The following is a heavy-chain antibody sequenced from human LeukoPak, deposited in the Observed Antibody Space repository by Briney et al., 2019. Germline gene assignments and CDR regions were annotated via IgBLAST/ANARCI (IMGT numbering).Heavy chain of an antibody. Sequence: GGSLRLSCAVSGFTFSYFEMNWVRQAPGKGLEWVSYISSRGNTRYYADSVKGRFTISRDNAENSLYLQMNSLRAEDTAIYYCARGPYSSGSYTDYWGQGTLVTVSS. CDR3: ARGPYSSGSYTDY. CDR2: ISSRGNTR. CDR1: GFTFSYFE. J-gene: IGHJ4*02. V-gene: IGHV3-48*03. D-gene: IGHD3-10*01.